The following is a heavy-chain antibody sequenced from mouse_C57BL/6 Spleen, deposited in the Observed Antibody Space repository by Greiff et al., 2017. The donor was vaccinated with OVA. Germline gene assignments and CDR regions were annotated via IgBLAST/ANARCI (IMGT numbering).Heavy chain of an antibody. CDR2: IDPETGGT. J-gene: IGHJ3*01. D-gene: IGHD2-4*01. CDR1: GYTFTDYE. V-gene: IGHV1-15*01. Sequence: VQLQQSGAELVRPGASVTLSCKASGYTFTDYEMHWVKQTPVHGLEWIGAIDPETGGTAYNQKFKGKALLTADKSSSTAYMELRSLTSEESAVYYCLRGIYYDYGGFDYWGQGTLVTVSA. CDR3: LRGIYYDYGGFDY.